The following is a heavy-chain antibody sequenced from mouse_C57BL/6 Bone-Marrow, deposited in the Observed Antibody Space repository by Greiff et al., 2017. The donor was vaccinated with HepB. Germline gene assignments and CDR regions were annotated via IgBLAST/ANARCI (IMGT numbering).Heavy chain of an antibody. CDR1: GYTFTSYW. J-gene: IGHJ3*01. Sequence: QVQLQQPGAELVRPGSSVKLSCKASGYTFTSYWMHWVKQRPIQGLEWIGNIDPSDSETHYNQKFKDKATLTVDKSSSTAYMQLSSLTSEDSAVYYCARNGNDETWFAYWGQGTLVTVSA. CDR3: ARNGNDETWFAY. V-gene: IGHV1-52*01. D-gene: IGHD2-2*01. CDR2: IDPSDSET.